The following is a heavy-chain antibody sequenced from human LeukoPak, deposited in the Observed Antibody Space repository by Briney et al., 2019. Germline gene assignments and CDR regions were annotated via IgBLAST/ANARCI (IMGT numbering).Heavy chain of an antibody. CDR2: TYSGGST. CDR1: GFSVSGNY. V-gene: IGHV3-66*04. D-gene: IGHD1-26*01. J-gene: IGHJ4*02. CDR3: ARQSGTYAYYFDY. Sequence: PGGSLRLSCAASGFSVSGNYMSWVRQAPGRGLEWVSVTYSGGSTYYADSVRGRFTISRDISTSTLYLQMNSLRAEDTAVYYCARQSGTYAYYFDYWGQGTLVTVSS.